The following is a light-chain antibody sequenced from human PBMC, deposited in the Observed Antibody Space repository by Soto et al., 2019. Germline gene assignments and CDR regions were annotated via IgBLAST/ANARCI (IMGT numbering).Light chain of an antibody. J-gene: IGKJ4*01. Sequence: AIQMTQSPSSLSASVGDRVTITCRASQAIRNDIGWYQQTPGKAPKLLIYAASTLQSGVPSRFSGSGSGTDFHLTISSLQPEDCATYYGLQDYNYPLTFGGGTKVEI. V-gene: IGKV1-6*02. CDR1: QAIRND. CDR2: AAS. CDR3: LQDYNYPLT.